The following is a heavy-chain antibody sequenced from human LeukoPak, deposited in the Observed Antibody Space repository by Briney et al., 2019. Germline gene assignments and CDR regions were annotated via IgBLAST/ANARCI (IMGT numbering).Heavy chain of an antibody. J-gene: IGHJ4*02. D-gene: IGHD2-21*02. CDR1: GGSISSYY. CDR3: ASGDCGGDCYLHD. Sequence: PSETLSLTCTVSGGSISSYYWSWIRQPPGKGLEWIGYIYYSGSTNYNPSLKSRVTISVDTSKNQFSLKLSSVTAADTAVYYCASGDCGGDCYLHDWGQGTLVTVSS. CDR2: IYYSGST. V-gene: IGHV4-59*12.